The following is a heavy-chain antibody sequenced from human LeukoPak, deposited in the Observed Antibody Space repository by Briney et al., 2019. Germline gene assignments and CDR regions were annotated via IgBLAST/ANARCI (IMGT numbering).Heavy chain of an antibody. CDR3: ARDDQTVTNDAFDI. J-gene: IGHJ3*02. V-gene: IGHV4-39*07. CDR1: GGSISSSSYY. CDR2: IYYSGST. D-gene: IGHD1-14*01. Sequence: SETLSLTCTVSGGSISSSSYYWGWIRQPPGKGLEWIGSIYYSGSTYYNPSLKSRVTISVDTSKNQFSLKLSSVTAADTAVYYCARDDQTVTNDAFDIWGQGTMVTVSS.